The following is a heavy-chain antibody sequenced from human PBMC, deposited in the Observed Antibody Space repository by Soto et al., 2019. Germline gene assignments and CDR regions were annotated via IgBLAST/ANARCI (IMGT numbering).Heavy chain of an antibody. CDR3: AREGVVAATPGPGDWFDP. CDR2: IWYDGSNK. Sequence: GGSLRLSCAASGFTFSSYGMHWVRQAPGKGLEWVAVIWYDGSNKYYADSVKGRFTISRDNSKNTLYLQMNSLRAEDTAVYYCAREGVVAATPGPGDWFDPWGQGTLVTVSS. CDR1: GFTFSSYG. V-gene: IGHV3-33*01. J-gene: IGHJ5*02. D-gene: IGHD2-15*01.